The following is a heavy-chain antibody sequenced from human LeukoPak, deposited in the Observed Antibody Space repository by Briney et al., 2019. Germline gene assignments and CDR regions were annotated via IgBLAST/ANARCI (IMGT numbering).Heavy chain of an antibody. CDR2: ISGSGGST. CDR3: ARELRYDILTGYRHLNWFDP. CDR1: GFTFSSYA. Sequence: GGSLRLSCAASGFTFSSYAMSWVRQAPGKGLEWVSAISGSGGSTYYADSVKGRFTISRDNSKNTLYLQMNSLRAEDTAVYYCARELRYDILTGYRHLNWFDPWGQGTLVTVSS. V-gene: IGHV3-23*01. D-gene: IGHD3-9*01. J-gene: IGHJ5*02.